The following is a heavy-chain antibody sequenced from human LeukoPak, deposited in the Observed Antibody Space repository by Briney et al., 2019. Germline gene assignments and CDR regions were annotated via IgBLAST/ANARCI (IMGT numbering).Heavy chain of an antibody. V-gene: IGHV3-9*01. Sequence: PGGSLRLSCAASGFTFDDYAMHWVRQAPGKGLEWVSGISWNSGSIGYADSVKGRFTISRDNAKNSLYLQMNSLRAEDTALYYCAKDTDTGELYYNWFDPWGQGTLVTVSS. CDR2: ISWNSGSI. J-gene: IGHJ5*02. D-gene: IGHD3-16*01. CDR3: AKDTDTGELYYNWFDP. CDR1: GFTFDDYA.